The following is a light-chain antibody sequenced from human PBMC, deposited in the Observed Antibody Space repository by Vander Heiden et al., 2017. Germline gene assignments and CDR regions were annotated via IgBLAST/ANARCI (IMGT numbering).Light chain of an antibody. J-gene: IGKJ2*01. V-gene: IGKV1-9*01. CDR2: AAS. CDR1: QGISSY. CDR3: QQLNSYQVT. Sequence: DIQLTQSPSFLSASVGDRVTIPCRASQGISSYLAWYQQKPGKAPKLLIYAASTLQSGVPSRFSGSGSGTEFTLTISSLQPEDFATYYCQQLNSYQVTFGQGTKLEIK.